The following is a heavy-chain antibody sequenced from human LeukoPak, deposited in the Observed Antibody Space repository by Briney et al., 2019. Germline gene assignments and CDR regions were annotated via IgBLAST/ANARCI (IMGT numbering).Heavy chain of an antibody. Sequence: TGGSLRLSCAASGLTFSSYGMHWVRQAPGKGLEWVAVISYDGSNKYYADSVKGRFTISRDNSKNMLYLQMNSLRAEDTAVYYCAKDRIVGATGSFDYWGQGTLVTVSS. CDR3: AKDRIVGATGSFDY. V-gene: IGHV3-30*18. CDR1: GLTFSSYG. J-gene: IGHJ4*02. CDR2: ISYDGSNK. D-gene: IGHD1-26*01.